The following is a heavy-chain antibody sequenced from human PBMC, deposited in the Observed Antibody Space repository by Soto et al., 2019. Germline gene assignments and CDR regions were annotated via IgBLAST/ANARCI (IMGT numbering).Heavy chain of an antibody. J-gene: IGHJ6*03. V-gene: IGHV3-15*01. Sequence: GGSLRLSCAASGFTFSNAWMSWVRQAPGKGLEWVGRIKSKTDGGTTDYAAPVKGRFTISRDDSKNTLYLQMNSLKTEDTAVYYCTTDLTSIVGATFPDYYMDVWGKGTTVTVSS. D-gene: IGHD1-26*01. CDR1: GFTFSNAW. CDR2: IKSKTDGGTT. CDR3: TTDLTSIVGATFPDYYMDV.